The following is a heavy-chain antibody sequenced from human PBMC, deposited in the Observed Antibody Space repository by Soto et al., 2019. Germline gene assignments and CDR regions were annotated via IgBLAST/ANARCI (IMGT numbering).Heavy chain of an antibody. J-gene: IGHJ6*02. D-gene: IGHD3-10*01. V-gene: IGHV3-33*01. CDR1: RFTFSSYG. CDR3: ARDRANYHYHGMDV. Sequence: GGSLRLSCAASRFTFSSYGMHWVRQAPGKGLEWVAVIWYDGSNKYYADSVKGRFTISRDNSKNTLHLQMNSLRAEDTAVYYCARDRANYHYHGMDVWGQGTTVTVSS. CDR2: IWYDGSNK.